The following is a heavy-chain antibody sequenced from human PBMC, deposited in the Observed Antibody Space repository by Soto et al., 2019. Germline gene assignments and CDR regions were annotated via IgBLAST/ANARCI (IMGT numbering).Heavy chain of an antibody. CDR1: GYTFTSYY. CDR3: ARPFRAHISIGAFDI. CDR2: INPSGGST. Sequence: ASVKVSCKASGYTFTSYYMHWVRQAPGQGLEWMGIINPSGGSTSNAQKFQGRVTMTRDTSTSTVYMELSSLRSEDTAVYYCARPFRAHISIGAFDIWGQGTMVTVSS. V-gene: IGHV1-46*01. J-gene: IGHJ3*02. D-gene: IGHD3-3*02.